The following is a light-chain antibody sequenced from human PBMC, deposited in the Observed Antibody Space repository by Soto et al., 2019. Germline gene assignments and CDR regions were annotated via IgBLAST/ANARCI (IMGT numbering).Light chain of an antibody. Sequence: DIVMTQSPDSLAVSLGERATINCKSSQSLLYSPRNKSYVAWFQQKPGQPPKLLIYWASSREIGVPGRFSGSESGTDFTLTISSLQPEDVAVYYCQQYFSTPPLTFGGGTKVEIK. CDR3: QQYFSTPPLT. CDR2: WAS. J-gene: IGKJ4*01. CDR1: QSLLYSPRNKSY. V-gene: IGKV4-1*01.